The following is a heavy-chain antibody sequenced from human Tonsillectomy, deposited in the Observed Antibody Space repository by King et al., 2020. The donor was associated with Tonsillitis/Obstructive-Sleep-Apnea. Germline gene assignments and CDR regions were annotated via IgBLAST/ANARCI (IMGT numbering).Heavy chain of an antibody. CDR2: ISYDGSNK. CDR3: ARGGRQPLQLWSLYWYFDL. D-gene: IGHD5-18*01. CDR1: GFTFTSYA. Sequence: VQLVESGGGVVQPGRSLRLSCAASGFTFTSYAMHWVRQAPGKGLEWVAVISYDGSNKYYADSVKGRFTISRDNSKNTLYLQMNSLRAEDTAVYNCARGGRQPLQLWSLYWYFDLWGRGTLVTVSS. J-gene: IGHJ2*01. V-gene: IGHV3-30*04.